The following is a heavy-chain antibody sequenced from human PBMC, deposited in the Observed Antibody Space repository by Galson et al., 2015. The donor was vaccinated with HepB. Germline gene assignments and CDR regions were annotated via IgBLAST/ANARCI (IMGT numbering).Heavy chain of an antibody. D-gene: IGHD1-26*01. CDR1: GFTFSSYS. CDR3: ASTTQKTLNWFDP. J-gene: IGHJ5*02. CDR2: ISSSSSYI. V-gene: IGHV3-21*01. Sequence: SLRLSCAASGFTFSSYSMDWVRQAPGKGLEWVSSISSSSSYIYYADSVKGRFTISRDNAKNSLYLQMNSLRAEDTAVYYCASTTQKTLNWFDPWGQGTLVTVSS.